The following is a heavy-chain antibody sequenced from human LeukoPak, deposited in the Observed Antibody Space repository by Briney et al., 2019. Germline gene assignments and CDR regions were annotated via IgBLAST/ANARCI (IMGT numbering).Heavy chain of an antibody. Sequence: ASVKVSCKASGYTFTSYGISWVRQAPGQGLEWMGWISAYNGNTNYAQKLQGRVTMTTDTSTSTAYMELRSLRSDDTAVYYCAWRGITMISVPLDYWGQGTLVTVSS. J-gene: IGHJ4*02. CDR3: AWRGITMISVPLDY. CDR1: GYTFTSYG. CDR2: ISAYNGNT. D-gene: IGHD3-22*01. V-gene: IGHV1-18*01.